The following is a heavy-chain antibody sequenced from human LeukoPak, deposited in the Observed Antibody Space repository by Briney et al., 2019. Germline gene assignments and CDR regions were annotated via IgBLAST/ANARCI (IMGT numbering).Heavy chain of an antibody. CDR1: GSSISSGSYY. J-gene: IGHJ3*02. D-gene: IGHD3-22*01. CDR2: IYTSGST. Sequence: PSETLSLTCTVSGSSISSGSYYWSWIRQPAGKGLEWIGRIYTSGSTNYNPSLKSRVTISVDTSKNQFSLKLSSVTAADTAVYYCASRSKIGKDAFDIWGQGTMVTVSS. V-gene: IGHV4-61*02. CDR3: ASRSKIGKDAFDI.